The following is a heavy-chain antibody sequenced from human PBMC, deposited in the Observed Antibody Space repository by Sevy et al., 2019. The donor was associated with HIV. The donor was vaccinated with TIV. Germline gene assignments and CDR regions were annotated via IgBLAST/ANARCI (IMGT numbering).Heavy chain of an antibody. CDR1: GFTFSSYS. Sequence: GGSLILSCAASGFTFSSYSMNWVRQAPGKGLEWVSYISSSSSTIYYADSVKGRFTISRDNAKNSLYLQMNSLRDEDTTVYYCARDGDPYYYDSSGYYLQPSFDYWGQGTLVTVSS. D-gene: IGHD3-22*01. CDR2: ISSSSSTI. V-gene: IGHV3-48*02. CDR3: ARDGDPYYYDSSGYYLQPSFDY. J-gene: IGHJ4*02.